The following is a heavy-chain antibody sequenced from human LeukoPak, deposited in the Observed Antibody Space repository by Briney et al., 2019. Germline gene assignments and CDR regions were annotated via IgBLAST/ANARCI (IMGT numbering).Heavy chain of an antibody. Sequence: ASVKVSCKASGYTFTSYDINWVRQATGQGLEWMGWMNPNSGNTGYAQKFQGRVTMTRNTSISTAYMELSSLRSEDTAVYYCARVRIRGVATIMGYWGQGTLVTVSS. CDR1: GYTFTSYD. J-gene: IGHJ4*02. CDR3: ARVRIRGVATIMGY. V-gene: IGHV1-8*01. D-gene: IGHD5-12*01. CDR2: MNPNSGNT.